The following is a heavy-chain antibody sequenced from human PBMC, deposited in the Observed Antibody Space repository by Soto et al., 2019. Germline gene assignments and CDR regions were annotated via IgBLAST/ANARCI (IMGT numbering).Heavy chain of an antibody. D-gene: IGHD2-21*01. CDR1: GFTFSSYG. Sequence: QVQLVESGGGVVQPGRSLRLSCAASGFTFSSYGMHWVRQAPGKGLEWVAVISYDGSNKYYADSVKGRFTISRDNSKNTLYLQMNSLRAEDTAVYYCANGIAIWYGMDVWGKGTTFTVSS. CDR2: ISYDGSNK. CDR3: ANGIAIWYGMDV. V-gene: IGHV3-30*18. J-gene: IGHJ6*04.